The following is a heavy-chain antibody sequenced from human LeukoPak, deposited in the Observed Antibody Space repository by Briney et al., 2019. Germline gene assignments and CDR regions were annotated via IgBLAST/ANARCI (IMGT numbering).Heavy chain of an antibody. V-gene: IGHV4-39*01. J-gene: IGHJ4*02. CDR3: ARRTWDYYGSGTYYFDY. D-gene: IGHD3-10*01. CDR2: IYYSGST. CDR1: GGSISSSSYY. Sequence: SETLSLTCTVSGGSISSSSYYWGWIRQPPGKGLEWIGSIYYSGSTYYNPSLKSRVTISVDTSKNQFSLKLSSVTAADTAVYYCARRTWDYYGSGTYYFDYWGQGTLVTVSS.